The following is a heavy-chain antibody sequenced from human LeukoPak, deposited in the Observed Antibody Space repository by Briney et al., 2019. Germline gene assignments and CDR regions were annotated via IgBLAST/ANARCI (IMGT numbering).Heavy chain of an antibody. J-gene: IGHJ5*02. CDR1: GYTFTSYD. V-gene: IGHV1-8*03. CDR3: ALLESHDYGDYGANNWFDP. D-gene: IGHD4-17*01. CDR2: MNPNSGNT. Sequence: ASVKVSCKAPGYTFTSYDINWVRQAPGQGLEWMGWMNPNSGNTGYAQKFQGRVTITADESTSTAYMELSSLRSEDTAVYYCALLESHDYGDYGANNWFDPWGQGTLVTVSS.